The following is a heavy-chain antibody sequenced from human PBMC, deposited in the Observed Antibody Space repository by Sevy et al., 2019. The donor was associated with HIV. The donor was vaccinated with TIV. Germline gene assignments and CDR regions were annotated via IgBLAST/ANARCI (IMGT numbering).Heavy chain of an antibody. D-gene: IGHD1-26*01. V-gene: IGHV3-53*01. CDR3: ARAGTGSYRAYFDY. CDR2: LYSGGST. Sequence: GGSLRLSCAASEFTVSSSCMSWVRQAPGKGLEWVSILYSGGSTYYAASVKGRFAVSRDNSKNTLYLQMNSLRAEDTAVYYCARAGTGSYRAYFDYWGQGTLVTVSS. CDR1: EFTVSSSC. J-gene: IGHJ4*02.